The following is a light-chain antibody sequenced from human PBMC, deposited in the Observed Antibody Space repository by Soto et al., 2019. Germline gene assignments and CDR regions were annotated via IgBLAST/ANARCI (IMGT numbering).Light chain of an antibody. Sequence: SYELTQPPSVSVAPGKTARITCGGNNIGSKSVHWYQQKQGQAPVLVIYYDSDRPSGIPERFSDSNSGNTATLTISRVEAGDEADYYCQVWDSSSDHVVFGGGTKLTVL. CDR2: YDS. CDR3: QVWDSSSDHVV. V-gene: IGLV3-21*04. CDR1: NIGSKS. J-gene: IGLJ2*01.